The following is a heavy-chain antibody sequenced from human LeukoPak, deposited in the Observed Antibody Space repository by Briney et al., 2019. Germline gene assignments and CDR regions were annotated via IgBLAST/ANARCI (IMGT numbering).Heavy chain of an antibody. CDR2: INPNSGGT. V-gene: IGHV1-2*02. D-gene: IGHD2-2*01. J-gene: IGHJ6*02. Sequence: RASVKVSCKASGYTFTGYYMHWVRQAPGQGLEWMGWINPNSGGTNYAQKFQGRVTMTRDTSISTAYMELSRLRSDDTAVYYCARGRLGYCSSTSCYGSNGMDVWGQGTTVTVSS. CDR1: GYTFTGYY. CDR3: ARGRLGYCSSTSCYGSNGMDV.